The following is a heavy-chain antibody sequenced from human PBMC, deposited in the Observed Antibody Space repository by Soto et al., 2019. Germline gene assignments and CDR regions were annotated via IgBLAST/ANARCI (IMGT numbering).Heavy chain of an antibody. J-gene: IGHJ4*02. V-gene: IGHV1-69*06. CDR3: ARGRGYSYGRWGSPN. D-gene: IGHD5-18*01. CDR2: IIPIFGTA. Sequence: SCKASGGTFSSYAISWVRQAPGQGLEWMGGIIPIFGTANYAQKFQGRVTITADKSTSTAYMELSSLRSEDTAVYYCARGRGYSYGRWGSPNWGQGTLVTVSS. CDR1: GGTFSSYA.